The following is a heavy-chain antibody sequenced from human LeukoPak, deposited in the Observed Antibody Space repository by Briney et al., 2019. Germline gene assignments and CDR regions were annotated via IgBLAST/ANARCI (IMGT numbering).Heavy chain of an antibody. CDR1: GGSISSGGYY. J-gene: IGHJ4*02. Sequence: SQTLSLTCTVPGGSISSGGYYWSWIRQHPGKGLEWIGYIYYSGSTHYNPSLKSRVTISVDTSKNQFSLKLSSVTAADTAVYYCARGSYYNSFDYWGQGTLVTVSS. D-gene: IGHD3-10*01. CDR2: IYYSGST. V-gene: IGHV4-31*03. CDR3: ARGSYYNSFDY.